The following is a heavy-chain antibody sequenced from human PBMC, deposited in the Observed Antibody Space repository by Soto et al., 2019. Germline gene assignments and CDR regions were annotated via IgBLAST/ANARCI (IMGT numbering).Heavy chain of an antibody. CDR1: GGSISSGDYY. Sequence: PSETLSLTCSVSGGSISSGDYYWNWIRQPPGKGLEWIGHIYYSGSTYYNSSLKSRVTISLDTSKNQLSLKLSSVTAADTAVYYCARVGQGEHPGYYYYGMDVWGQGTTVTVSS. J-gene: IGHJ6*02. D-gene: IGHD3-16*01. V-gene: IGHV4-30-4*02. CDR3: ARVGQGEHPGYYYYGMDV. CDR2: IYYSGST.